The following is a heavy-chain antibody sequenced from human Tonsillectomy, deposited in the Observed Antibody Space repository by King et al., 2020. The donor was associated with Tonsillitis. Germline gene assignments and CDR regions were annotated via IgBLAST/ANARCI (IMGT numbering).Heavy chain of an antibody. CDR2: INTYNDNT. CDR1: GYTFPSYG. Sequence: VQLVQSGAEVKKPGASVKVSCKASGYTFPSYGINWVRQAPGQGLEWVGWINTYNDNTYYAQNLPGRVTMTTDTSTSTAYMELRSLRSDDTAVYYCAISPLGELPRVWGQGTLVTVSS. J-gene: IGHJ4*02. V-gene: IGHV1-18*04. CDR3: AISPLGELPRV. D-gene: IGHD1-26*01.